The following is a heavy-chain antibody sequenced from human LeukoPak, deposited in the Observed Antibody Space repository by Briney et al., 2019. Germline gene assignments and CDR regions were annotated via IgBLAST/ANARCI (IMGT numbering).Heavy chain of an antibody. J-gene: IGHJ4*02. CDR3: ARGVAAAGTFDY. V-gene: IGHV3-21*01. CDR1: GFTFSSYS. D-gene: IGHD6-13*01. CDR2: ISSSSSYI. Sequence: GGSLRLSCAASGFTFSSYSMNWVRQAPGKGLVWVSSISSSSSYIYYADSVKGRSTISRDNAKNSLYLQMNSLRAEDTAVYYCARGVAAAGTFDYWGQGTLVTVSS.